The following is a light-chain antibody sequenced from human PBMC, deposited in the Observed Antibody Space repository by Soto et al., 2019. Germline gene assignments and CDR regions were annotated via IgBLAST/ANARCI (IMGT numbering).Light chain of an antibody. CDR2: RND. CDR3: ATWDDSLSGHVV. V-gene: IGLV1-47*01. J-gene: IGLJ2*01. Sequence: QLVLTQPPSASGTPGQRVTISCSGSSSNIGGNHVYWYQKLPGTAPKLLISRNDQRPSGVPDRISGSKSGTSASLAISGLRSEDEADYYCATWDDSLSGHVVFGGGTKLTVL. CDR1: SSNIGGNH.